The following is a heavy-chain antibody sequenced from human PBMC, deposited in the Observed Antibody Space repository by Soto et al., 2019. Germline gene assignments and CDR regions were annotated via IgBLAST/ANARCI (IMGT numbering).Heavy chain of an antibody. V-gene: IGHV3-74*01. J-gene: IGHJ4*02. CDR2: MNSEGSII. Sequence: GGSLRVSSVVSEVTSSSAWMHWVRQGPGKGLIWVLRMNSEGSIINDADSVKGRFTSSRDNDKNKMHLQMKSLRAEDEALYYCVTGWSEYWGQGTLVTVSS. D-gene: IGHD2-15*01. CDR1: EVTSSSAW. CDR3: VTGWSEY.